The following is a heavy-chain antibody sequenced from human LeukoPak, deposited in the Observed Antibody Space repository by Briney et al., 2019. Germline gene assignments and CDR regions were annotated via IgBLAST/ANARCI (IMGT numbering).Heavy chain of an antibody. V-gene: IGHV3-23*01. CDR1: GFTFKSSA. D-gene: IGHD3-16*01. CDR2: ISGSGTST. Sequence: PGGSLRLSCAAPGFTFKSSAVSRGRQAPGKGLEWVLAISGSGTSTYYADSVRGRFTISRDNSKNTLYLQMNSLRAEDTAVYYCWGTYYDDYLFQYWGQGILVTVSS. CDR3: WGTYYDDYLFQY. J-gene: IGHJ1*01.